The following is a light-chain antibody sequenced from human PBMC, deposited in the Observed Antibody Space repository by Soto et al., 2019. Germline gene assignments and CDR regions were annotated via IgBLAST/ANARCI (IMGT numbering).Light chain of an antibody. J-gene: IGKJ5*01. Sequence: EIVLTQSPGTLSLSPGEIATLSFRASQSVSSSYLAWYQQKPGQAPRLLIYGASSRATGIPDRFSGSGSGTDFTLTISRLEPEDFAVYYCQQRSNWITFGQGTRLEIK. CDR2: GAS. CDR1: QSVSSSY. CDR3: QQRSNWIT. V-gene: IGKV3D-20*02.